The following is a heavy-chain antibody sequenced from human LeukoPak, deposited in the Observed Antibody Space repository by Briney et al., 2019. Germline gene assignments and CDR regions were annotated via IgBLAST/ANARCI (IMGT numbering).Heavy chain of an antibody. D-gene: IGHD1-14*01. Sequence: PGGSLRLSCAASGFTVITNDMTWVRQAPGKGLEWVSALYSDGNTKYADSVQGRFTISRDNSKNTLYLEMNSLSPDDTAVYYCARGVEPLAVNTLAYWGQGTLVTVSS. CDR1: GFTVITND. CDR2: LYSDGNT. V-gene: IGHV3-53*01. J-gene: IGHJ4*02. CDR3: ARGVEPLAVNTLAY.